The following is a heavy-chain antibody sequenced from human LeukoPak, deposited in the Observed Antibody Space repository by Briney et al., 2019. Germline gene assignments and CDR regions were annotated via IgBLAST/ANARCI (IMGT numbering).Heavy chain of an antibody. CDR1: GYSFTSYW. Sequence: GESLKISCKGSGYSFTSYWISWVRQMPGKGLEWMGRIDPSDSYTDYSPSFQGHVTISADKSISTAYLQWSTLKASDTAMYYCARQGHNFFDYWGQGTLVTVSS. J-gene: IGHJ4*02. CDR3: ARQGHNFFDY. V-gene: IGHV5-10-1*01. CDR2: IDPSDSYT.